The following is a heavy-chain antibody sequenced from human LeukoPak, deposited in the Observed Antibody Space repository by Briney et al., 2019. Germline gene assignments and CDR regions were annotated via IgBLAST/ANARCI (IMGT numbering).Heavy chain of an antibody. J-gene: IGHJ4*01. D-gene: IGHD3-10*01. Sequence: SETLSLTCTVSGYSISSGYYWGWIRQPPGKGLEWIGSIYHSGTTCYNPSLKSRVTISLDTSKNQFSLKLSSVTAADTAVYYCATSGNYGSGSYYQLPFDYWGQGTLVTVSS. CDR2: IYHSGTT. CDR1: GYSISSGYY. CDR3: ATSGNYGSGSYYQLPFDY. V-gene: IGHV4-38-2*02.